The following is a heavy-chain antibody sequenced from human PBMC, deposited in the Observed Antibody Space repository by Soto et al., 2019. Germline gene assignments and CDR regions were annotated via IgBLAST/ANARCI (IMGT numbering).Heavy chain of an antibody. CDR1: GYTFTGYY. J-gene: IGHJ4*02. V-gene: IGHV1-2*02. CDR2: INPNSGGT. CDR3: ARDRGYSSGWYHFDY. Sequence: ASVKVSCKASGYTFTGYYMHWVRQAPGQGLEWMGWINPNSGGTNYAQKFQGRVTMTRDTSISTAYMELSRLRSDDTAVYYCARDRGYSSGWYHFDYWGQGTLVTVSS. D-gene: IGHD6-19*01.